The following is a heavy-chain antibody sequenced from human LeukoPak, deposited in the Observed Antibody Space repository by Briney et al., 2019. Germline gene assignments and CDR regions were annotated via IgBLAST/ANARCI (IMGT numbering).Heavy chain of an antibody. Sequence: GGSLRLPCVASGFTFSSYGMHWVRQAPGKGLEWVAVIWYDGSDKYYADSVKGRFTISRDNSKNTLYLQMNSLGAEDTAVYYCAREKNDGFDIWGQGTMVTVSS. CDR3: AREKNDGFDI. CDR2: IWYDGSDK. CDR1: GFTFSSYG. J-gene: IGHJ3*02. V-gene: IGHV3-33*01.